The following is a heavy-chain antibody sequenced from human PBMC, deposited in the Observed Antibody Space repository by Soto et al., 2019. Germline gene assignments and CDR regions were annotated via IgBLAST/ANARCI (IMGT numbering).Heavy chain of an antibody. D-gene: IGHD6-25*01. CDR1: GFTFSNYW. V-gene: IGHV3-7*01. CDR3: VKEIAAAQ. CDR2: INKDGSQT. J-gene: IGHJ4*02. Sequence: EVQLVESGGALVQPGGSLRLTCATSGFTFSNYWITWVRQAPGKGLEWVANINKDGSQTSFVDSVKGRFTIFRDNAKSSLYLQMNSLRGEDTAKYYCVKEIAAAQWGQGTLVTVSS.